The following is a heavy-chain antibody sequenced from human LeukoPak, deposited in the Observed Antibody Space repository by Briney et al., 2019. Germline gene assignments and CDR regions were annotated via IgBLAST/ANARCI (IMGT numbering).Heavy chain of an antibody. Sequence: SETLSLTCTVSGGSISSEHYYWAWIRQPPGKGLEWIASVYYRGIRYYSPSPKSRVTISVDTSKNQFSLRVNSVTAADTGIYYCARQEQLWLKGYWGQGILVTVSS. CDR3: ARQEQLWLKGY. J-gene: IGHJ4*02. V-gene: IGHV4-39*01. CDR2: VYYRGIR. D-gene: IGHD5-18*01. CDR1: GGSISSEHYY.